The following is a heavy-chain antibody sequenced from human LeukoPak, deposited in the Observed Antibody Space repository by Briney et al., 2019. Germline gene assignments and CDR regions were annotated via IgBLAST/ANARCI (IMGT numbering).Heavy chain of an antibody. CDR1: GYTFTGYY. Sequence: ASVKVSCKASGYTFTGYYVHWVRQAPGQGLEWMGWINPSSGGTKYPQKFQGRVTMTRDTPISTAYMELSRLRSDDTAVYYCARDPGDYYDSSGYSVRNWFDPWGQGTLVTVSS. CDR3: ARDPGDYYDSSGYSVRNWFDP. CDR2: INPSSGGT. V-gene: IGHV1-2*02. J-gene: IGHJ5*02. D-gene: IGHD3-22*01.